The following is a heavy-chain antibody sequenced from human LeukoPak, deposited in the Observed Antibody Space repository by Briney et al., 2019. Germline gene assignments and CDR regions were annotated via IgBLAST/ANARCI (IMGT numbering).Heavy chain of an antibody. D-gene: IGHD2-15*01. J-gene: IGHJ5*02. V-gene: IGHV3-21*01. CDR3: ARGCSGGSCYSDPDWFDP. CDR2: ISSSSSYI. CDR1: GFTFCSYS. Sequence: GGSLRLSCAASGFTFCSYSMNWVRQAPGKGLEWVSSISSSSSYIYYADSVKGRFTISRDNAKNSLYLQMNSLRAEDTAVYYCARGCSGGSCYSDPDWFDPWGQGTLVTVSS.